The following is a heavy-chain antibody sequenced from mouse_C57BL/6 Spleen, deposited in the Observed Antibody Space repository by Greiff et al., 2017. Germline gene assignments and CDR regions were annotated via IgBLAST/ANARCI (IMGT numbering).Heavy chain of an antibody. CDR2: INPRNGGT. V-gene: IGHV1-26*01. J-gene: IGHJ3*01. Sequence: EVQLQQSGPELVKPGASVKISCKASGYTFTDYYMNWVKQSHGKSLEWIGDINPRNGGTSYNQKFKGKATLPVDQYSSTASMERRSLTSDDSAVYYGASRNASWLAYWGQGTLVTVSA. CDR1: GYTFTDYY. D-gene: IGHD6-1*01. CDR3: ASRNASWLAY.